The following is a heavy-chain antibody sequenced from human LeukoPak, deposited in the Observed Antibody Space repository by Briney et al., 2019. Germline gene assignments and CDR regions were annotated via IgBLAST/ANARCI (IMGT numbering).Heavy chain of an antibody. CDR2: IIPIFGTA. CDR1: GGTFSSYA. J-gene: IGHJ4*02. Sequence: GASVKVSCKASGGTFSSYAISWVRQAPGQGLEWMGGIIPIFGTANYAQKFQGRVTITADKSTSTAYMELSSLRSEDTAVYYCAREGELQQKRTFDYWGQGTLVTVSS. D-gene: IGHD6-13*01. V-gene: IGHV1-69*06. CDR3: AREGELQQKRTFDY.